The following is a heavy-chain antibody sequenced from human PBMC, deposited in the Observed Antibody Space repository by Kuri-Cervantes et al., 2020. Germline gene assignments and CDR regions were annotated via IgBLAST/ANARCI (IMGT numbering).Heavy chain of an antibody. V-gene: IGHV1-18*01. J-gene: IGHJ3*02. CDR1: GYTFTSYG. CDR3: AKATYYYDSSGPNVFDI. Sequence: ASVKVSCKASGYTFTSYGISWVRQAPGQGLEWMGWISAYNGNTNYAQNLQGRVTMTTDTSTSTAYMELRSLRSDDTAVYFCAKATYYYDSSGPNVFDIWGQGPMVTVSS. CDR2: ISAYNGNT. D-gene: IGHD3-22*01.